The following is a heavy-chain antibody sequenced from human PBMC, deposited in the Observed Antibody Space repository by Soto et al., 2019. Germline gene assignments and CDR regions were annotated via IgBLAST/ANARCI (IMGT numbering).Heavy chain of an antibody. D-gene: IGHD3-16*01. Sequence: PGGSLRLSCTASGFTFSRYYMQWVRQAPGKGLVWVSHINSDGTSTTLADSVKGRFTISRDNAKNTLYLQMNSLRVEDTAMYYCVRDNYGVDYWGRGTQVTVSS. V-gene: IGHV3-74*03. CDR1: GFTFSRYY. CDR2: INSDGTST. CDR3: VRDNYGVDY. J-gene: IGHJ4*02.